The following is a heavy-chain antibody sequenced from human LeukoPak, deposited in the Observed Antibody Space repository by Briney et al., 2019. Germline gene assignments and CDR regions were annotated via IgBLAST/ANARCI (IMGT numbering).Heavy chain of an antibody. Sequence: ASVKVSCKASGYTFTTYGIAWVRQAPGQGLEWMGWISAYNGNTNYAQKLQGRVTMTTDTSTSTAYMELRSLRSDDTAVYYCARDYGSVWWELFDYWGQGTLVTVSS. CDR1: GYTFTTYG. D-gene: IGHD2-15*01. V-gene: IGHV1-18*01. J-gene: IGHJ4*02. CDR2: ISAYNGNT. CDR3: ARDYGSVWWELFDY.